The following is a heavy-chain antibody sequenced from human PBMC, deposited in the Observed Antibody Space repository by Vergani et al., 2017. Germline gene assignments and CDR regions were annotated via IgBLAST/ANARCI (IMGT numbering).Heavy chain of an antibody. D-gene: IGHD6-13*01. J-gene: IGHJ4*02. CDR3: ARPVRYSSSWYFDY. CDR1: GYTFTSYG. CDR2: ISAYKGNT. Sequence: QVQLVQSGAEVKKPGASVKVSCKASGYTFTSYGISWVRQAPGQGLAWMGWISAYKGNTNYAQKFQGRVTITADESTSTAYMELSSLRSEDTAVYYCARPVRYSSSWYFDYWGQGTLVTVSS. V-gene: IGHV1-18*01.